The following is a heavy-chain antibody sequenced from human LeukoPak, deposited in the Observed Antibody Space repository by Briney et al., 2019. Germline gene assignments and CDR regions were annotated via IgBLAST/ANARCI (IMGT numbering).Heavy chain of an antibody. J-gene: IGHJ6*03. D-gene: IGHD2-21*01. V-gene: IGHV4-34*01. CDR2: INHSGST. CDR3: ARQHPYYYYYYMDV. CDR1: GGSFSGYY. Sequence: SETLSLTCAVYGGSFSGYYWSWIRQPPGKGLEWIGEINHSGSTNYNPSLKSRVTISVDTSKNQFSLKLSSVTAADTAVYYCARQHPYYYYYYMDVWGKGTTVIVSS.